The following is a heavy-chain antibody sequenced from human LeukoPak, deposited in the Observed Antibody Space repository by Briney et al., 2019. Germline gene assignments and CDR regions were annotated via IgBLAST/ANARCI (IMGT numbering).Heavy chain of an antibody. CDR1: GGSFSGYY. Sequence: SETLSLTCAVYGGSFSGYYWSWIRQPPGKGLEWIGEINHSGSTNYNPSLKSRVTISVDTSKNQFSLKLSSVTAAGTAVYYCARSGGVTPPYAFDIWGQGTMVTVSS. J-gene: IGHJ3*02. D-gene: IGHD3-16*01. CDR3: ARSGGVTPPYAFDI. CDR2: INHSGST. V-gene: IGHV4-34*01.